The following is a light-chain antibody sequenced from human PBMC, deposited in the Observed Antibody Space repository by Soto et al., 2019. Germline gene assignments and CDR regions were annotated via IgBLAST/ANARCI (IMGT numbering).Light chain of an antibody. CDR1: SSDVGGYDF. J-gene: IGLJ2*01. V-gene: IGLV2-11*01. CDR3: CSYAGSYTLI. Sequence: QSALTQPRSVSGSPGQSVTISCTGTSSDVGGYDFVSWYQQHPGKAPKPMIYDVTNRPSGVPDRFSGSKSGNTASLTISGLPAEDEADYYCCSYAGSYTLIFGGGTKLTVL. CDR2: DVT.